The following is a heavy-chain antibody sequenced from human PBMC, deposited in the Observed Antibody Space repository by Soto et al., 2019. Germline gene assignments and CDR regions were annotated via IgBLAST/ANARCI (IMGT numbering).Heavy chain of an antibody. J-gene: IGHJ4*02. Sequence: EIHLAESGGGLVQPGGSLRLTCVASRFIFSSYAMNWVRQAPGKGLEWISFNSISSASIYYADSVKGRFTISRDNAGNSLYLRMNSLRDEDTAVYYCVGVSTYFEYWGQGTLVTVSS. CDR3: VGVSTYFEY. CDR1: RFIFSSYA. CDR2: NSISSASI. V-gene: IGHV3-48*02.